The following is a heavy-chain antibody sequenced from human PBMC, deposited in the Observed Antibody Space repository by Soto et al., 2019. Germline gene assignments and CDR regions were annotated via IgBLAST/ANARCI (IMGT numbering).Heavy chain of an antibody. CDR3: ARGPRYCSSSTCFAGVTWFDP. J-gene: IGHJ5*02. CDR1: GYIFTSYG. Sequence: ASVKVSCKASGYIFTSYGISWVRQAPGRGLEWMGWISGFNGNTNYAQNVQGRVSMTTDKSTNTPYMELRSLTSDDKAVYYCARGPRYCSSSTCFAGVTWFDPWGQGTPVTVSS. CDR2: ISGFNGNT. V-gene: IGHV1-18*04. D-gene: IGHD2-15*01.